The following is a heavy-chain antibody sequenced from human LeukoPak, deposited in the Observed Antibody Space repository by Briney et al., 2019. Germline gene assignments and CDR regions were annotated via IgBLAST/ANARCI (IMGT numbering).Heavy chain of an antibody. CDR3: ARDSHLRGRHFGY. J-gene: IGHJ4*02. CDR2: ISSSSSYI. V-gene: IGHV3-21*01. Sequence: GGSLRLSCAASGFTFSSYSMDWVRQAPGKGLGWVSSISSSSSYIYYADSVKGRFTISRDNAKNSLYLQMNSLRAEDTAVYHCARDSHLRGRHFGYWGQGTLVTVSS. CDR1: GFTFSSYS.